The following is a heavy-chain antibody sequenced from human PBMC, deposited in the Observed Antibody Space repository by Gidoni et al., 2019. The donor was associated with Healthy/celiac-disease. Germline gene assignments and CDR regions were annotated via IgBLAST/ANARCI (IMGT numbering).Heavy chain of an antibody. J-gene: IGHJ6*02. CDR3: ARGGGSYARGYYYYYGMDV. Sequence: QVQLVQSGAEVKKPGSSVKVSCKASGGTFSSYAISGVRQAPGQGLAWMGGIIPIFGTANYAQKFQGRVTITADESTSTAYMELSSLRSEDTAVYYCARGGGSYARGYYYYYGMDVWGQGTTVTVSS. D-gene: IGHD1-26*01. CDR2: IIPIFGTA. CDR1: GGTFSSYA. V-gene: IGHV1-69*01.